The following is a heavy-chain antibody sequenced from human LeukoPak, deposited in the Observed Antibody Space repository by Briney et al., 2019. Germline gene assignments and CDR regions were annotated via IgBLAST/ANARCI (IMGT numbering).Heavy chain of an antibody. CDR1: GGSITSGSYY. Sequence: PSETLSLTCTVSGGSITSGSYYWSWIRQPAGKGLEWIGRIYTSGITNYNPSLKSRVTISVDTSKNQFSLRLSSVTAADTAVYYCARGVAVAGKVAPYYFDYWGQGTLVTVSS. J-gene: IGHJ4*02. D-gene: IGHD6-19*01. CDR3: ARGVAVAGKVAPYYFDY. CDR2: IYTSGIT. V-gene: IGHV4-61*02.